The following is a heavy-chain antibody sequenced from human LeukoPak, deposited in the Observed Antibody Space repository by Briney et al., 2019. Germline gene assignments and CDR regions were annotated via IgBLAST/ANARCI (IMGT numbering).Heavy chain of an antibody. CDR1: GGTFSSYA. CDR3: ARQPLWSGNRSNLFDP. J-gene: IGHJ5*02. Sequence: SVKVSCKASGGTFSSYAISWVRQAPGQGLEWMGRIIHIFGTANYAQKFQGRVTITTDESMSTAYMELSSPRSEDTAVYYCARQPLWSGNRSNLFDPWGQGTLVTVSS. V-gene: IGHV1-69*05. D-gene: IGHD3-3*01. CDR2: IIHIFGTA.